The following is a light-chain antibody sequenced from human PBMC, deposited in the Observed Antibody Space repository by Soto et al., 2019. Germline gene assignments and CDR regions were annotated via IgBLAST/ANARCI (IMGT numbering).Light chain of an antibody. J-gene: IGLJ3*02. V-gene: IGLV1-47*02. CDR2: SNN. CDR1: RSNIGRNY. CDR3: AAWDDSLRGV. Sequence: QAVVTQPPSASGTPVQTVTISCSGHRSNIGRNYVFWYQQLPGTAPKLLIYSNNQRPSGVPDRFSGSKSGTSASLAISGLRSEDEADYYCAAWDDSLRGVFGGGTKLTVL.